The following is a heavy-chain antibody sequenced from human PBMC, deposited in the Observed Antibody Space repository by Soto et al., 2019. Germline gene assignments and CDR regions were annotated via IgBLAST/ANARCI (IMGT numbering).Heavy chain of an antibody. D-gene: IGHD7-27*01. CDR1: GGSFSGYY. V-gene: IGHV4-34*01. CDR2: INHSGST. Sequence: QVQLQQWGAGLFKPSETLSLTCAVYGGSFSGYYWSWIRQPPVMGLEWIGEINHSGSTHYNPSLRSRVTISVDTSKNQFSLKLSSVSAADTAVYYCARVNWDDDFDIWGQGRMVTVSS. J-gene: IGHJ3*02. CDR3: ARVNWDDDFDI.